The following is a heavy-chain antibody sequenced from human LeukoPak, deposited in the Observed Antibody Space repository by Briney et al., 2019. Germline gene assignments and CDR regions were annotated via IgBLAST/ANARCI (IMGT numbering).Heavy chain of an antibody. CDR1: GGSFSGYY. J-gene: IGHJ4*02. CDR2: INHSGST. Sequence: SETLSLTCAVYGGSFSGYYWSWIRQPPEKGLEWIGEINHSGSTNYNPSLKSRVTISVDTSKNQFSLKLSSVTAADTAVYYCARVYETNGYLYWGQGSLVTVSS. V-gene: IGHV4-34*01. D-gene: IGHD3-22*01. CDR3: ARVYETNGYLY.